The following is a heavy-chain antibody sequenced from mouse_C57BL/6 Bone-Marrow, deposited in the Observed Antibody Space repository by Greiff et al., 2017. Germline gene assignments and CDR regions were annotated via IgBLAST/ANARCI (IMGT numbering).Heavy chain of an antibody. D-gene: IGHD2-4*01. CDR2: IYPRSGNT. Sequence: VQLQQSGAELARPGASVKLSCKASGYTFTSYGISWVKQSTGQGLEWIGEIYPRSGNTYYNEKFKGKATLTADKSSSTAYMELRSLTSEDSAVYFCARAGDYLYAMDYWGQGTSVTVSS. CDR3: ARAGDYLYAMDY. V-gene: IGHV1-81*01. J-gene: IGHJ4*01. CDR1: GYTFTSYG.